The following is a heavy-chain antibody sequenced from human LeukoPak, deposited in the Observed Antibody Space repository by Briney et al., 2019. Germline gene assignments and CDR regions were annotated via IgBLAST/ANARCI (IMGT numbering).Heavy chain of an antibody. Sequence: SETLSLTCTVSGGSISSSSYYWGWIRQPPGKGLEWIGTIYHSGSTYYNPSLKSRVIVSVDTSKNQFSLKLSSVTAADTAVYYCMRSPYYYHMDVWGKGTSVTVSS. CDR1: GGSISSSSYY. CDR2: IYHSGST. V-gene: IGHV4-39*07. J-gene: IGHJ6*03. CDR3: MRSPYYYHMDV.